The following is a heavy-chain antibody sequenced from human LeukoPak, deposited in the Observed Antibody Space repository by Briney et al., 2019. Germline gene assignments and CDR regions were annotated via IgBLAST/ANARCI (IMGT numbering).Heavy chain of an antibody. V-gene: IGHV4-4*07. J-gene: IGHJ4*02. Sequence: SETLSLTCTVSGGSISSYYWNWIRQPAGKGLEWIGRIYSSGTTNYNPSLRSRVSMSVDTSKNQFSLKLSSVIAADTAVYYCAREGGYCNSGYCYISLDYWGQGALLTVSS. D-gene: IGHD2-2*02. CDR3: AREGGYCNSGYCYISLDY. CDR2: IYSSGTT. CDR1: GGSISSYY.